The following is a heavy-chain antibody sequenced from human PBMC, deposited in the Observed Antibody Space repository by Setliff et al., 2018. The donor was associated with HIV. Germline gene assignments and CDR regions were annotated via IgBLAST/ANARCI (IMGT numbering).Heavy chain of an antibody. Sequence: PGGSLRLSCAASGFTFSSYAMSWVRQAPGKGLEWLTYIRYDASNKFYADSVKGRFTISRDNSKNTLFLQLNSLRVDDTAVYYCAKSCDVPSKPGPYYYSMDVWGKGTTVTVSS. CDR2: IRYDASNK. CDR1: GFTFSSYA. D-gene: IGHD2-2*01. J-gene: IGHJ6*03. CDR3: AKSCDVPSKPGPYYYSMDV. V-gene: IGHV3-30*02.